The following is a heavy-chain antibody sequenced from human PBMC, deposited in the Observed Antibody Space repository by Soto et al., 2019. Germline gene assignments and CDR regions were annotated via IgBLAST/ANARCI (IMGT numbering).Heavy chain of an antibody. CDR1: GFSFSTYL. J-gene: IGHJ6*02. CDR2: IKQGGNEK. V-gene: IGHV3-7*01. Sequence: GGSLRLSCAASGFSFSTYLMSWVRQAPGKGLEWVANIKQGGNEKFYVDSVKGRFTISRDNDKKSLYLQMDSLRVEDTAVYYCVGALTYEVLYYYYGMDVWGQGTTVTVSS. D-gene: IGHD2-2*02. CDR3: VGALTYEVLYYYYGMDV.